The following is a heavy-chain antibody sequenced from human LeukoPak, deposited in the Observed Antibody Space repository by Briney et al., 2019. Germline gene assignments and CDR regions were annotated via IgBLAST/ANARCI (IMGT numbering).Heavy chain of an antibody. Sequence: SETLSLTCAVYGGSFSSYYWSWIRQPAGKGLEWIGRIYTSGSTNYNPSLKSRVTISVDTSKNQFSLKLSSVTAADTAVYYCARESRPLHLYYYYYMDVWGKGTTVTVSS. CDR2: IYTSGST. D-gene: IGHD4-11*01. J-gene: IGHJ6*03. V-gene: IGHV4-4*07. CDR3: ARESRPLHLYYYYYMDV. CDR1: GGSFSSYY.